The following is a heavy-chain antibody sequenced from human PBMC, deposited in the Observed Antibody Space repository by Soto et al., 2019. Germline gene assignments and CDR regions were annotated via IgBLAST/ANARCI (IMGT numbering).Heavy chain of an antibody. CDR3: AHLSTRGYYFDY. Sequence: PTQTLTLTCTFSGFSLSTSQVGVGWIRQPPGKALEWLAHVYWNDAKYYSLSLKTRLTITKDASKNQVVLTMTNMDPVDTATYFCAHLSTRGYYFDYWGQGALVTVS. V-gene: IGHV2-5*01. CDR2: VYWNDAK. J-gene: IGHJ4*02. D-gene: IGHD2-2*01. CDR1: GFSLSTSQVG.